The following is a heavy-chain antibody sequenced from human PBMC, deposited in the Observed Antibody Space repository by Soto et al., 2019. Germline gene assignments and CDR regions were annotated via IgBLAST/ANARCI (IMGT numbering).Heavy chain of an antibody. Sequence: PSETLSLTSTVSGGSISSYYWSQIRHPPGKGLEGISYISYNGNNTYNPPLHSSVTTSVDTSKNPSSLSLSSVTAADTAVYYCAREDYVLVCGYPYWFDPWRPGTLVTV. D-gene: IGHD3-16*01. CDR3: AREDYVLVCGYPYWFDP. V-gene: IGHV4-59*01. J-gene: IGHJ5*02. CDR1: GGSISSYY. CDR2: ISYNGNN.